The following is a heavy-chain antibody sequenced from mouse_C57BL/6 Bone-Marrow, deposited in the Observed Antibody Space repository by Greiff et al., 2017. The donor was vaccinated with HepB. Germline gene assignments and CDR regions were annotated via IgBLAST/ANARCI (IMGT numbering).Heavy chain of an antibody. CDR1: GFSLTSYG. Sequence: QVQLQQSGPGLVQPSQSLSITCTVSGFSLTSYGVHWVRQSPGKGLEWLGVIWRGGSTDYNAAFMSRLSITKDNSKSQVFFNMNSLQADDTAIYYCAKNGGSSFYAMDYWGQGTSVTVSS. J-gene: IGHJ4*01. D-gene: IGHD1-1*01. CDR3: AKNGGSSFYAMDY. V-gene: IGHV2-5*01. CDR2: IWRGGST.